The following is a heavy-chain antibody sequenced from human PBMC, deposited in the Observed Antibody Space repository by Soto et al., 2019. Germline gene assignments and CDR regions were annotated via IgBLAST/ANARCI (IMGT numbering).Heavy chain of an antibody. CDR3: VKDESINWYSGHFRH. V-gene: IGHV3-9*01. CDR1: GFTFDDYA. CDR2: INWNSGSI. J-gene: IGHJ1*01. Sequence: PGGSLRLSCAASGFTFDDYAMHWVRQVPGKCLEWVSGINWNSGSIGYGDSVKGRFAISRDNAKNSLHLQMNSLSAEDTAFYYCVKDESINWYSGHFRHWGQGXLVTVSS. D-gene: IGHD6-13*01.